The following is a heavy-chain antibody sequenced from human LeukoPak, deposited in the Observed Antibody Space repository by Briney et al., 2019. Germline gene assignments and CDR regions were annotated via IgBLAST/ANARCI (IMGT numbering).Heavy chain of an antibody. Sequence: GGSLRLSCAASGFTFGNYWMGWVRQAPGKRPEWVANMNIDGSEKYYADSVKGRFSISRDNARNSVYLQMASLRVEDTAVYYCARDPVEWELLLDYWGQGTLVTVSS. CDR3: ARDPVEWELLLDY. CDR1: GFTFGNYW. D-gene: IGHD1-26*01. V-gene: IGHV3-7*01. J-gene: IGHJ4*02. CDR2: MNIDGSEK.